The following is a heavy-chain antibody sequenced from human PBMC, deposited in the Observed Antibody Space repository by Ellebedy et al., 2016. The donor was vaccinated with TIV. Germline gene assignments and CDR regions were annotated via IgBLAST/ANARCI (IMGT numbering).Heavy chain of an antibody. Sequence: GGSLRLSCSASDFTFKNYEMTWVRQAAAKGLEWVSGISISGDTAHYADSVKGRFTISRDNSKQTVVLQMDSLRSEDSGVYYCAKASHGGSYFYGLDVWGQGTTVAVSS. CDR2: ISISGDTA. D-gene: IGHD3-10*01. V-gene: IGHV3-23*01. CDR3: AKASHGGSYFYGLDV. CDR1: DFTFKNYE. J-gene: IGHJ6*02.